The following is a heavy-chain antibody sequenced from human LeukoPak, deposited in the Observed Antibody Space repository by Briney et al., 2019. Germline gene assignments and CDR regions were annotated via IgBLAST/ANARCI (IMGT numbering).Heavy chain of an antibody. CDR3: ARWGRNWDYFDF. CDR1: GYSNSSGFY. J-gene: IGHJ4*02. V-gene: IGHV4-38-2*02. CDR2: IYHTGRA. Sequence: PSETLSLTCTVSGYSNSSGFYWGWIRQPPGKGLEWIGTIYHTGRAYYTPSLKSRVTISLDTSKNQFSLHLTSVSAADTAVYYCARWGRNWDYFDFWGQGTLVTVSS. D-gene: IGHD7-27*01.